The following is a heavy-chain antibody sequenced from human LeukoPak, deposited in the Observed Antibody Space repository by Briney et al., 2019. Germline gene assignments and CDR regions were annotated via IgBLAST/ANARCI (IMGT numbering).Heavy chain of an antibody. J-gene: IGHJ4*02. CDR2: IYYSGST. Sequence: SETLSLTCTVSGGSISSXXXXXXWIRQPPGKXLXWIASIYYSGSTYYNPSLKSRVTISVDTSKNQLSLKLSSVTAADTAVYYCARQGVRSGWPDYWGQGTLVTVSS. CDR3: ARQGVRSGWPDY. D-gene: IGHD6-19*01. CDR1: GGSISSXXXX. V-gene: IGHV4-39*01.